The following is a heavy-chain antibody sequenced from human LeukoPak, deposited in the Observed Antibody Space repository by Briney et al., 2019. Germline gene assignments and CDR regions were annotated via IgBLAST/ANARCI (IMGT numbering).Heavy chain of an antibody. CDR3: ARGGTYYYQYYYMDV. CDR2: MSFDGSHI. CDR1: QFTFSSHA. V-gene: IGHV3-30*01. D-gene: IGHD3-16*01. J-gene: IGHJ6*03. Sequence: PGGSRRLSCAASQFTFSSHAMNWVRQAPGKGLDWVAVMSFDGSHICYADSVKGRFTISRDNSKNTLFLQMNSLNADDTAVYYCARGGTYYYQYYYMDVWGKGTTVTVSS.